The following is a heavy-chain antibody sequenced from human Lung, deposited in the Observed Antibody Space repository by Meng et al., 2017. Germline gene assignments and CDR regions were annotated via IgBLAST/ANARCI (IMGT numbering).Heavy chain of an antibody. Sequence: QVQLQQWGAGLLKPSDTPFLTCVVSGGSFGDYYWSWIRQPPGKGLEWIGEINHSGSTNYNPSLESRATISVDTSQNNLSLKLSSVTAADSAVYYCARGPTTMAHDFDYWGQGTLVTVSS. D-gene: IGHD4-11*01. CDR1: GGSFGDYY. V-gene: IGHV4-34*01. CDR2: INHSGST. CDR3: ARGPTTMAHDFDY. J-gene: IGHJ4*02.